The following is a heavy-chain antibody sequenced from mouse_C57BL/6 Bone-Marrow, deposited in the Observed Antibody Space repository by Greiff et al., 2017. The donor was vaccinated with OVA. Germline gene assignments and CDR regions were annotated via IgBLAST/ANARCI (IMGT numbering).Heavy chain of an antibody. Sequence: QVQLQQSGPELVKPGASVKISCKASGYAFSSSWMNWVKQRPGKGLEWIGRIYPGDGDTNYNGKFKGKATLTADKSSSTAYMQLSSLTSEDSAVYFCARDYGSSRFDYWGQGTTLTVSS. D-gene: IGHD1-1*01. CDR3: ARDYGSSRFDY. CDR2: IYPGDGDT. V-gene: IGHV1-82*01. CDR1: GYAFSSSW. J-gene: IGHJ2*01.